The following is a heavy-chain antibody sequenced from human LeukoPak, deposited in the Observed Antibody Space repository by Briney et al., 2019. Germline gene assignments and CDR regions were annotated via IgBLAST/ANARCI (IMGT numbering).Heavy chain of an antibody. CDR2: INHSGST. Sequence: SETLSLTCAVYGGPFSGYYWSWIRQPPGKGLEWIGEINHSGSTNYNPSLKSRVTISVDTSKNQFSLKLSSVTAADTAVYYCARTITMIVVPYYYYYYMDVWGKGTTVTVSS. CDR1: GGPFSGYY. CDR3: ARTITMIVVPYYYYYYMDV. J-gene: IGHJ6*03. V-gene: IGHV4-34*01. D-gene: IGHD3-22*01.